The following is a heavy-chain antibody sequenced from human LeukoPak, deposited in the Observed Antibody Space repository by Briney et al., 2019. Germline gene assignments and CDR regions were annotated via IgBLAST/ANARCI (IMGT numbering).Heavy chain of an antibody. CDR3: ARGGVLRYFDWLLFNWFDP. CDR1: GGSFSGYY. D-gene: IGHD3-9*01. Sequence: SETLSLTCAVDGGSFSGYYWSWIRQPPGKGLEWIGEINHSGSTNYNPSLKSRVTISVDTSKNQFSLKLSSVTAADTAVYYCARGGVLRYFDWLLFNWFDPWGQGTLVTVSS. V-gene: IGHV4-34*01. J-gene: IGHJ5*02. CDR2: INHSGST.